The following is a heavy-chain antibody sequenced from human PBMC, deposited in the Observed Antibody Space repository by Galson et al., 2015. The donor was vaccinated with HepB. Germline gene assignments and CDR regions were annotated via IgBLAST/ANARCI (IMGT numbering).Heavy chain of an antibody. J-gene: IGHJ5*02. D-gene: IGHD1-26*01. CDR3: AAEGPIPLGAIRRWFDP. CDR1: GFTLTSSS. CDR2: IVLGSGDT. V-gene: IGHV1-58*01. Sequence: SVKVSCKASGFTLTSSSVQWVRQARGQRLGWIGWIVLGSGDTMYAQKLQERVTITRDMSTSTAYMELSSLRSEDTAVYYCAAEGPIPLGAIRRWFDPWGQGTLVAVSS.